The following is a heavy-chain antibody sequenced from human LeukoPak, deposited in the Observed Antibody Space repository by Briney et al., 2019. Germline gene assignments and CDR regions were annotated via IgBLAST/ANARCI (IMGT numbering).Heavy chain of an antibody. CDR1: GYTFTSYY. CDR3: ARALVPADLNWFDP. J-gene: IGHJ5*02. V-gene: IGHV1-2*02. Sequence: GASVKVSCKASGYTFTSYYMHWVRQAPGQGLEWMGWINPNSGGTNYAQKFQGRVTMTRDTSISTAYMELSRLRSDDTAVYYCARALVPADLNWFDPWGQGTLVTVSS. CDR2: INPNSGGT. D-gene: IGHD2-2*01.